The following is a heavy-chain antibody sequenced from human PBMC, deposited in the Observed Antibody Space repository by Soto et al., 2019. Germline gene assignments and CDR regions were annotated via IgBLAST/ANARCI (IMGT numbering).Heavy chain of an antibody. CDR1: GGSISSGGYY. CDR2: IYYSGST. CDR3: ASSLVPTTAPPNRGGYAFDI. Sequence: QVQLQESGPGLVKPSQTLSLTCTVSGGSISSGGYYWSWIRQHPGKGLEWIGYIYYSGSTYYNPSLKSRVTISVDTSKNQFSLKLSSVTAADTAVYYCASSLVPTTAPPNRGGYAFDIWGQGTMVTVSS. V-gene: IGHV4-31*03. D-gene: IGHD4-17*01. J-gene: IGHJ3*02.